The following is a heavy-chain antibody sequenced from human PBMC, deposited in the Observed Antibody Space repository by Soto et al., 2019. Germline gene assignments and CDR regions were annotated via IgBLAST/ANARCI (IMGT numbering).Heavy chain of an antibody. CDR1: GFTVSSNY. D-gene: IGHD3-22*01. CDR2: IYSGGST. CDR3: ARKAFYDSSGYYGRSVGAFDI. J-gene: IGHJ3*02. V-gene: IGHV3-66*01. Sequence: GGSLRLSCAASGFTVSSNYMSWVRQAPGKGLEWVSVIYSGGSTYYADSVKGRFTISRDNSKNTLYLQMNSLRAEDTAVYYCARKAFYDSSGYYGRSVGAFDIWGQGTMVTVSS.